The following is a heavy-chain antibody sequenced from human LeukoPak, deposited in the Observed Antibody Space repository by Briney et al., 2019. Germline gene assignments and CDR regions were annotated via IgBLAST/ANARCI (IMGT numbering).Heavy chain of an antibody. CDR1: GFTFSSYW. D-gene: IGHD6-13*01. CDR2: IKQDGSEK. Sequence: GGSLRLSCAASGFTFSSYWMSWVRQAPGKGLEWVANIKQDGSEKYYVDSVKGRFTISRDNAKNSLYLQMNSLRAEDTAVYYCARNGYSSSWYPYYYYYYGMDVWGQGTTVTVSS. J-gene: IGHJ6*02. CDR3: ARNGYSSSWYPYYYYYYGMDV. V-gene: IGHV3-7*01.